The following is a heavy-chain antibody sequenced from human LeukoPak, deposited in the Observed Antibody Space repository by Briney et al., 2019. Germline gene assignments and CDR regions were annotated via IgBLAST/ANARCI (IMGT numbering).Heavy chain of an antibody. Sequence: GGSLRLSCAASGFTVSSNYMSWVRQAPGKGLEWVSVIYSGGSTYYADPVKGRFTISRDTSKNTLYLEMNSLRAEDTAIYYCAKGDSKSPGGGFWGQGTLVTVSS. CDR3: AKGDSKSPGGGF. V-gene: IGHV3-66*02. D-gene: IGHD3-22*01. CDR1: GFTVSSNY. J-gene: IGHJ4*02. CDR2: IYSGGST.